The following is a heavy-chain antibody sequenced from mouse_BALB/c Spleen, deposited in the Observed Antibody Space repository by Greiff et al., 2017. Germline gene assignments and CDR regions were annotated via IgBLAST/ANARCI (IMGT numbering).Heavy chain of an antibody. CDR1: GYSITSGYY. CDR2: ISYDGSN. V-gene: IGHV3-6*02. CDR3: ARDRDY. Sequence: EVQLQESGPGLVKPSQSLSLTCSVTGYSITSGYYWNWMRQFPGNKLEWMGYISYDGSNNYNPSLKNRISITRDTSKNQFFLKLNSVTTEDTATYSCARDRDYWGQGTTLTVSS. J-gene: IGHJ2*01.